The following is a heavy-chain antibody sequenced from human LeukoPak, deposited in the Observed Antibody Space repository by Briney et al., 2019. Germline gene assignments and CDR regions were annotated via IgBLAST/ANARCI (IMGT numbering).Heavy chain of an antibody. Sequence: ASVKVSCKASGYTFTGYYMHWVRQAPGQGLEWMGWINPNSGGTNYAQKFQGRVTMTRDTSISTAYMELSRLRSDDTAVYYCARDYGGNSHYYYGMDVWGRGTTVTVSS. CDR1: GYTFTGYY. J-gene: IGHJ6*02. CDR3: ARDYGGNSHYYYGMDV. D-gene: IGHD4-23*01. V-gene: IGHV1-2*02. CDR2: INPNSGGT.